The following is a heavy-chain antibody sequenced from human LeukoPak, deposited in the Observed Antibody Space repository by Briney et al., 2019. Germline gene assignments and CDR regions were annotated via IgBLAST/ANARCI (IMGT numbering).Heavy chain of an antibody. CDR1: GXTFNAYS. D-gene: IGHD3-10*01. CDR3: ARVRSGFYFDC. J-gene: IGHJ4*02. CDR2: ISPGSTSI. V-gene: IGHV3-48*02. Sequence: GGSLRLSCAASGXTFNAYSMNWVRQAPGKGLEWVSHISPGSTSIYYADSVKGRFTISRDNAKNSLYLQMSSLRDDDTAVYYCARVRSGFYFDCWGQRTLVTVSS.